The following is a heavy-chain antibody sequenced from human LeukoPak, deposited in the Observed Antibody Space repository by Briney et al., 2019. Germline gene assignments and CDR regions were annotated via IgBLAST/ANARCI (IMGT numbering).Heavy chain of an antibody. V-gene: IGHV3-53*01. D-gene: IGHD3-10*01. J-gene: IGHJ5*02. CDR1: GFTFSNYM. CDR3: ARGSPVASGRYSIYSS. Sequence: GGSLRLSCAASGFTFSNYMMHWVRQAPGKGLEWVAVIYGDGSTYYADSVKGRFTISSDNLKNTLSLQMDSLRAADTAMYYCARGSPVASGRYSIYSSWGQGTLVTVSP. CDR2: IYGDGST.